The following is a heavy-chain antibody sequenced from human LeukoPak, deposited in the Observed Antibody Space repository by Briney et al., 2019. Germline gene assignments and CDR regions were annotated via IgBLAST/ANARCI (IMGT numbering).Heavy chain of an antibody. Sequence: SETLSLTCTVSGGSISSYYWSWIRQPPGKGLEWIGYIYYSGSTNYNPSLKSRVTISVDTSKNQFSLKLSSVTAADTAVYYCARHRSKWLQSSFDYWGKGTLVTVSS. CDR1: GGSISSYY. V-gene: IGHV4-59*01. J-gene: IGHJ4*02. CDR2: IYYSGST. D-gene: IGHD5-24*01. CDR3: ARHRSKWLQSSFDY.